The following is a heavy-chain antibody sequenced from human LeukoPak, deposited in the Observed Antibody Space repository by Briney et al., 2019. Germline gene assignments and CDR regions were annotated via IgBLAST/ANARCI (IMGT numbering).Heavy chain of an antibody. D-gene: IGHD3-10*01. Sequence: QPGGSPRLSCAASGFTFSSYWMSWVRQAPGKGLEWVANIKQDGSERYYVDSMKGRFTISRDNAKNSLYLQMNSLRAEDTAVYYCARGLAAFRDYYASGSLDYWGQGALVTVSS. CDR1: GFTFSSYW. CDR3: ARGLAAFRDYYASGSLDY. CDR2: IKQDGSER. V-gene: IGHV3-7*01. J-gene: IGHJ4*02.